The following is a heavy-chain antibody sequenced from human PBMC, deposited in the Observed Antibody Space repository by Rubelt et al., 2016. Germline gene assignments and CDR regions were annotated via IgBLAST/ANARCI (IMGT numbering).Heavy chain of an antibody. J-gene: IGHJ4*02. D-gene: IGHD3-16*01. V-gene: IGHV4-39*07. CDR1: GGSISSSSYY. CDR3: ARVTGGSSDY. Sequence: QLQLQESGPGLVKPSETLSLTCTVSGGSISSSSYYWGWIRQPPGKGLEWIGSIYYSGSTYYNPSLKSRVTISVDTSKNQFSLRLSSVTAADTAVYYCARVTGGSSDYWGQGTLVTVSS. CDR2: IYYSGST.